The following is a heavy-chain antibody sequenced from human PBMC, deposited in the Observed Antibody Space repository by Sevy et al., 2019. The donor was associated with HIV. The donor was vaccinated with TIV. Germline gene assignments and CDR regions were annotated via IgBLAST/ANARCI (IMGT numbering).Heavy chain of an antibody. Sequence: SETLSLTCSVSDDSINSYYWSWIRQPPGKGLEWIGYIYNNIGSTSYNPSLTSPVTISVDTSKNQFSLKLTSVTAADTTVYYCARGAVVVGTAATPVLDFWGLGSLVTVSS. CDR2: IYNNIGST. CDR3: ARGAVVVGTAATPVLDF. CDR1: DDSINSYY. J-gene: IGHJ4*02. D-gene: IGHD2-2*01. V-gene: IGHV4-59*08.